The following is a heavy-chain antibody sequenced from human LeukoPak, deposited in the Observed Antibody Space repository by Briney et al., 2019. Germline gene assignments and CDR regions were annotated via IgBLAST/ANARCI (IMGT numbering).Heavy chain of an antibody. CDR2: INHSGST. V-gene: IGHV4-34*01. D-gene: IGHD3-10*01. CDR3: TRAKRIIMIRGVITRYFDY. CDR1: GGSFSTYY. J-gene: IGHJ4*02. Sequence: PSETLSLTCGVYGGSFSTYYWSWIRQPPGKGLEWIGEINHSGSTNYNPSLKSRVTISVDTPKNQFSLKLSSVTAADTAVYYCTRAKRIIMIRGVITRYFDYWGQGTLVTVSS.